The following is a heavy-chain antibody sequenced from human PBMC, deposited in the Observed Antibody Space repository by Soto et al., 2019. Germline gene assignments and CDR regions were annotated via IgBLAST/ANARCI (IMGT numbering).Heavy chain of an antibody. CDR1: GFSLSTSGVG. CDR3: AHLLAAVVGDY. J-gene: IGHJ4*02. Sequence: QITLKESGPTLVKPTQTLTLTCTFSGFSLSTSGVGVGWSRQPPGKALEWLALISWDDDKRYSPSLKSRLTITKDTSKNQVVLTVTDMDPVDTATYCCAHLLAAVVGDYWGQGTLVTVSS. V-gene: IGHV2-5*02. D-gene: IGHD6-25*01. CDR2: ISWDDDK.